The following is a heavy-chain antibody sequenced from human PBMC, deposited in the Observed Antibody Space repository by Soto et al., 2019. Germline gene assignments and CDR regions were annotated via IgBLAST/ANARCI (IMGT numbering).Heavy chain of an antibody. D-gene: IGHD6-6*01. CDR1: GYTFTNYN. J-gene: IGHJ4*02. V-gene: IGHV1-8*01. Sequence: QVQLVQSGAEVKKPGASVKVSCKTSGYTFTNYNINWVRQATGQGLEWMGWMNPNSGNTGYAQKFQGRVTMTRNTSITTAYLELSSLTSGDTAVYYCARVEPDSTSSPFDYWGQGTLVTGSS. CDR2: MNPNSGNT. CDR3: ARVEPDSTSSPFDY.